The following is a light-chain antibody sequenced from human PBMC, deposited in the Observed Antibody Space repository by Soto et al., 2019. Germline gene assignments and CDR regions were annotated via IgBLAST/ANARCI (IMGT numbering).Light chain of an antibody. CDR3: QQYGSSPWT. CDR1: QSVSSSY. CDR2: GAS. J-gene: IGKJ1*01. V-gene: IGKV3-20*01. Sequence: EIVLTQSPGTLSLSPGERATLSCRASQSVSSSYLAWYQQKPGQAPRPLIYGASSRAIGIPYRFSGSGSGTDFTLTISRLEPEDFAVYYCQQYGSSPWTFGQGTKV.